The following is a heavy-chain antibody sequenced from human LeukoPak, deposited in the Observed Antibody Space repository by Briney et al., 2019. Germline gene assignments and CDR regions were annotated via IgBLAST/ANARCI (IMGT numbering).Heavy chain of an antibody. D-gene: IGHD2-2*01. CDR3: ARDRIVVPPLPYYYYYGMDV. CDR1: GYTFTSYG. CDR2: TSAYNGNT. J-gene: IGHJ6*02. V-gene: IGHV1-18*01. Sequence: ASVKVSCKASGYTFTSYGISWVRQAPGQGLEWMGWTSAYNGNTNYAQKLQGRVTMTTDTSTSTAYMELRSLRSDDTAVYYCARDRIVVPPLPYYYYYGMDVWGQGTTVTVSS.